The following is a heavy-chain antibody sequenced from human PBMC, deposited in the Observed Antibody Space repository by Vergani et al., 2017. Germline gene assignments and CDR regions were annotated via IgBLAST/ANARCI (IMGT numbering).Heavy chain of an antibody. J-gene: IGHJ4*02. CDR1: GFTFSSYA. CDR2: ISGSGGST. V-gene: IGHV3-23*01. Sequence: EVQLLESGGGLVQPGGSLRLSCAASGFTFSSYAMSWVRQAPGKGVEWVSAISGSGGSTYYADSVKGRFTISRDNSKNTLYLQMNSLRAEDTAVYYCAGEITMIVATTMYYFDYWGQGTLVTVSS. CDR3: AGEITMIVATTMYYFDY. D-gene: IGHD3-22*01.